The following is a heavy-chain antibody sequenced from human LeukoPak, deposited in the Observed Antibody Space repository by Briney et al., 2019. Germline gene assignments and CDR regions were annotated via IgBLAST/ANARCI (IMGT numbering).Heavy chain of an antibody. Sequence: GASVKVSCKASGYTFTGYYIHWVRQAPGQGLEWMGRINPSSGGTNYAQKFQGRVTMTRDTSISTAYMELSNLISDGSALYYCARADSRDYWGQGTLVTVSS. V-gene: IGHV1-2*06. CDR2: INPSSGGT. J-gene: IGHJ4*02. CDR1: GYTFTGYY. CDR3: ARADSRDY.